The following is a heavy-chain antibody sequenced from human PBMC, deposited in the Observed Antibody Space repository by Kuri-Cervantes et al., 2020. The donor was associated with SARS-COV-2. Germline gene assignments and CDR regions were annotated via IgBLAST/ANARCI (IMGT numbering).Heavy chain of an antibody. CDR3: ARAGYCSSTSCYYYYYYYMDV. CDR1: GFTFDDYA. D-gene: IGHD2-2*01. CDR2: ISWNSGSI. V-gene: IGHV3-9*01. Sequence: SLKISCTTSGFTFDDYAMHWVRQAPGKGLEWVSGISWNSGSIVYADSVKGRFTISRDNAKNSLYLQMNSLRAEDTAVYYCARAGYCSSTSCYYYYYYYMDVWGKGTTVTVSS. J-gene: IGHJ6*03.